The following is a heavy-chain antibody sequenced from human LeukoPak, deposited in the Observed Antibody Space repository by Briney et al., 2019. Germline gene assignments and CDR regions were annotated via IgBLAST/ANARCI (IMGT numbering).Heavy chain of an antibody. J-gene: IGHJ2*01. CDR1: GFTFSSYA. V-gene: IGHV3-33*08. Sequence: GRPLRLSCAASGFTFSSYAMHWVRQAPGKGLEWVALIWLDGRNEYYADSVKGRFTISRDNSKSTLYLQMNSLRAEDTAVYYCARLYCGGDCYSGWYFDLWGRGTLVTVSS. CDR2: IWLDGRNE. CDR3: ARLYCGGDCYSGWYFDL. D-gene: IGHD2-21*02.